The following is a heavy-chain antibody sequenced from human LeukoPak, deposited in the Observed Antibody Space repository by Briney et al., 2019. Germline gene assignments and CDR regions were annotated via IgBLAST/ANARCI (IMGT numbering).Heavy chain of an antibody. V-gene: IGHV4-34*01. D-gene: IGHD3-16*01. J-gene: IGHJ4*02. CDR3: ARLPRGLIRSY. CDR2: INHSGST. Sequence: KSSETLSLTCAVYGGSFSGYYWSWIRQPPGKGLEWIGEINHSGSTNYNPSLKSRVTISVDTSNNQFSLTMASVTAADSAVYYCARLPRGLIRSYWGQGTLVTVSS. CDR1: GGSFSGYY.